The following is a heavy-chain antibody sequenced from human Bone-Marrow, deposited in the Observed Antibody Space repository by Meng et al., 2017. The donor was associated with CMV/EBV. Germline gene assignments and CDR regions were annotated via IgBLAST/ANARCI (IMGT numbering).Heavy chain of an antibody. CDR2: ISGSGQDT. CDR1: TFMPYN. D-gene: IGHD2-2*01. V-gene: IGHV3-21*01. CDR3: ARDLQTFCGSPGCYDGFPH. J-gene: IGHJ4*02. Sequence: TFMPYNMNWVRQAPEKGLEWVSSISGSGQDTYYADSLRGRFTVSRDNRRKALYLQMDALRVEDTAVYYCARDLQTFCGSPGCYDGFPHWGQGTLVTVSS.